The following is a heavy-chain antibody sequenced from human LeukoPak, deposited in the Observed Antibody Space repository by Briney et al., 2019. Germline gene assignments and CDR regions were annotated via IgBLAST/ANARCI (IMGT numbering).Heavy chain of an antibody. Sequence: PSETLSLTCTVPGDSVTSGYYWSWIRQPPGKGLEWIGEINHSGSTNYNPSLKSRVTISVDTSKNQFSLKLSSVTAADTAVYYCAGRIAAAPYYFDYWGQGTLVTVSS. CDR2: INHSGST. CDR3: AGRIAAAPYYFDY. D-gene: IGHD6-13*01. CDR1: GDSVTSGYY. V-gene: IGHV4-34*01. J-gene: IGHJ4*02.